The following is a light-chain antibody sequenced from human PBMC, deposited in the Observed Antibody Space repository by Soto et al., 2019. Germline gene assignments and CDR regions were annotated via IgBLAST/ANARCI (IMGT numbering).Light chain of an antibody. Sequence: EIVLTQSPGTLSLSPGERATLSCRASQSVGSSYLAWYKQKPGQAPRLLIYGTSSRATGTPDRFSGSGSGTDFTLTISRLEPEDFAVYYCQQCGGSPNTFVQGTKLDIK. CDR2: GTS. V-gene: IGKV3-20*01. J-gene: IGKJ2*01. CDR1: QSVGSSY. CDR3: QQCGGSPNT.